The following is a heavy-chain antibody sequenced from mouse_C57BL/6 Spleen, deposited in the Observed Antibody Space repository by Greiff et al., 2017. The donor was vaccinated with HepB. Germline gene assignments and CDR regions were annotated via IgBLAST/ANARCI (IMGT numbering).Heavy chain of an antibody. V-gene: IGHV1-59*01. D-gene: IGHD2-4*01. J-gene: IGHJ1*03. Sequence: QVQLQQPGAELVRPGTSVKLSCKASGYTFTSYWMHWVKQRPGQGLEWIGVIDPSDSYTNYNQKFKGKATLTVDTSSSTAYMQLSSLTSEDSAVYYCARDYDEGERLGDFDVWGTGTTVTVSS. CDR3: ARDYDEGERLGDFDV. CDR1: GYTFTSYW. CDR2: IDPSDSYT.